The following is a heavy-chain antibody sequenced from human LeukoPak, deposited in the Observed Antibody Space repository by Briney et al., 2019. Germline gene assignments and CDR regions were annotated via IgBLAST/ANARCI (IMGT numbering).Heavy chain of an antibody. V-gene: IGHV3-7*03. CDR3: ARGQRDYYHGMDV. CDR1: GFTFSSYW. CDR2: IKQDGSEK. J-gene: IGHJ6*04. Sequence: GGSLRLSCAASGFTFSSYWMSWVRQAPGKGLEWVANIKQDGSEKYYVDSVKGRFTISRDNAKNSLYLQMKSLRAEDTAVYYCARGQRDYYHGMDVWGKGTTVTVSS. D-gene: IGHD1-1*01.